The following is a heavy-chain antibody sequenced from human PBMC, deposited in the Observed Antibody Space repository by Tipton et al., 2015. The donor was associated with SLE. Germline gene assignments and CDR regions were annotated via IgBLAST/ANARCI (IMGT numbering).Heavy chain of an antibody. CDR2: MYTSGST. CDR3: ARGSDGEYVRYFDV. Sequence: TLSLTCTVSGDSISSVSYFWSWVRQPAGKGLEWIGHMYTSGSTDYNPSLKSRVTVSIDTSKNQFSLKLGSVTAADTAVYYCARGSDGEYVRYFDVWGPGTLVTVSS. D-gene: IGHD4-17*01. J-gene: IGHJ2*01. CDR1: GDSISSVSYF. V-gene: IGHV4-61*09.